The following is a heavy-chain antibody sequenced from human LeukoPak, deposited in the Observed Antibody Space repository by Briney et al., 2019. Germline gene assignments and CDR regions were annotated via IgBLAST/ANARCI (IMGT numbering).Heavy chain of an antibody. CDR2: IYYGGST. CDR1: GGSISSSSYY. CDR3: ARRSSSWYFDY. V-gene: IGHV4-39*01. Sequence: SSETLSLTCTVSGGSISSSSYYWGWIRQPPGKGLERIGNIYYGGSTYYNPSLKSPVTISVDTSKNQFSLKLSSVTAADTAVYYCARRSSSWYFDYWGQGTLVTVSS. J-gene: IGHJ4*02. D-gene: IGHD6-13*01.